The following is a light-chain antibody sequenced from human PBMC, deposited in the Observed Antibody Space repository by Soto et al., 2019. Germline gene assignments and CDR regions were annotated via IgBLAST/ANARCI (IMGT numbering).Light chain of an antibody. Sequence: EIVLTQSPGTLSLSPGERATLSCRASQSISTSSLAWYQQRPGQAPRLLIFGASYRATGIPDRFSGSGSGTDFTVTISRLEPEDFAVYYCQQYRSSRAEFTFGPGTRVD. CDR2: GAS. V-gene: IGKV3-20*01. J-gene: IGKJ3*01. CDR3: QQYRSSRAEFT. CDR1: QSISTSS.